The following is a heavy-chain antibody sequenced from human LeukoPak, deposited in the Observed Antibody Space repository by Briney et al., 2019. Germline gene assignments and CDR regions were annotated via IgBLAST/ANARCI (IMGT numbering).Heavy chain of an antibody. J-gene: IGHJ4*02. V-gene: IGHV3-30*04. CDR1: GFTFSSYA. CDR3: ARFALKTPPTD. CDR2: ISYDGSNK. Sequence: GRSLRLSCAASGFTFSSYAMHWVRQAPGKGLEWVAVISYDGSNKYYADSVKGRFTISRDNSKNTLYLQMNSLRAEDTAVYYCARFALKTPPTDWGQGTLVTVSS.